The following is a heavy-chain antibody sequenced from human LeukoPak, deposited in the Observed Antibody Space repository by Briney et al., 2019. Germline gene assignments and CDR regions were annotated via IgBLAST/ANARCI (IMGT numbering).Heavy chain of an antibody. CDR1: GYTSTSYD. Sequence: ASVKVSCKASGYTSTSYDINWVRQATGQGLEWMGWMNPNSGNTGYAQKFQGRVTMTRNTSISTAYMELSSLRSEDTAVYYCARGWDDFYPFDPWGQGTLVTVSS. D-gene: IGHD3-3*01. CDR3: ARGWDDFYPFDP. V-gene: IGHV1-8*01. CDR2: MNPNSGNT. J-gene: IGHJ5*02.